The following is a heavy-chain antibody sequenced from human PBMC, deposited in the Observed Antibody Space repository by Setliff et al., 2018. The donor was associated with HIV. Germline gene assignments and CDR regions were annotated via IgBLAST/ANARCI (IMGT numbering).Heavy chain of an antibody. CDR2: IYHSGST. CDR3: ARGGSYSGSWSYQLFPADY. V-gene: IGHV4-31*03. CDR1: GGSISSGAYY. J-gene: IGHJ4*02. D-gene: IGHD3-10*01. Sequence: PSETLSLTCTVSGGSISSGAYYWNWIRQHHQHPGKGLEWIGYIYHSGSTYYNPTLKSRVTISLDTNKNQFSLKLSSVTAADTAVYYCARGGSYSGSWSYQLFPADYWGQGTLVTVSS.